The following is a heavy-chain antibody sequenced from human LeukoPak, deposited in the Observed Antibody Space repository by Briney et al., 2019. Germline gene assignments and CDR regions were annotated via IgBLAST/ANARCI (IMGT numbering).Heavy chain of an antibody. V-gene: IGHV1-18*01. Sequence: ASVKVSCKASGYTFTSYGISWVRQAPGQGLEWMGWISAYNGNTNYAQKLQGRVTMTTDTSTSTAYMELRSLRSDDTAVYYCARGMGYGDYRYYFDYWGQGTLVTVSS. CDR2: ISAYNGNT. D-gene: IGHD4-17*01. CDR3: ARGMGYGDYRYYFDY. J-gene: IGHJ4*02. CDR1: GYTFTSYG.